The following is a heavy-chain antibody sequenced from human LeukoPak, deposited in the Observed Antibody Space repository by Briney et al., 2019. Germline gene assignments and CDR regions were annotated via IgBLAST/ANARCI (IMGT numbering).Heavy chain of an antibody. V-gene: IGHV3-7*01. J-gene: IGHJ4*02. D-gene: IGHD4-11*01. CDR2: IKEDGSEK. CDR3: ARSPNTYSNTLGY. Sequence: GGSLRLSCAASGFTFSSYWMSWVRQAPGKGLEWVANIKEDGSEKYYVDSVKGRFTISRDNAKNSLYLQVNSLRAEDTAVYYCARSPNTYSNTLGYWGQGTLVTVSS. CDR1: GFTFSSYW.